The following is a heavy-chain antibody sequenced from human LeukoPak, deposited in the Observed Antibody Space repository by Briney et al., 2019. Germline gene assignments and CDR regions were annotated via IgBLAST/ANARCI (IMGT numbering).Heavy chain of an antibody. J-gene: IGHJ6*02. D-gene: IGHD3-10*01. V-gene: IGHV4-31*03. Sequence: SETLSLTCTVSGGSISSGGYCWSWIRQHPGKGLEWIGYIYYSGSTYYNPSLKSRVTISVDTSKNQFSLKLSSVTAADTAVYYCARGPRVRGVIITVYYYGMDVWGQGTTVTVSS. CDR2: IYYSGST. CDR1: GGSISSGGYC. CDR3: ARGPRVRGVIITVYYYGMDV.